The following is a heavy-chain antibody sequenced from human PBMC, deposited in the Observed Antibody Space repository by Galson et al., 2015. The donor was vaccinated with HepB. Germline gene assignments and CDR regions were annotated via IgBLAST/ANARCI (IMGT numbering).Heavy chain of an antibody. CDR2: VYTDGNT. CDR1: GFTLSSNY. J-gene: IGHJ3*02. Sequence: SLRLSCAASGFTLSSNYMSWVRQAPGKGLEWVSIVYTDGNTFYADSVKGRFTISRDNSNDTLYLHMNSLRVEDTAVYYCATYDSSDYYQDAFHIWGQGTMVTVSS. CDR3: ATYDSSDYYQDAFHI. D-gene: IGHD3-22*01. V-gene: IGHV3-53*01.